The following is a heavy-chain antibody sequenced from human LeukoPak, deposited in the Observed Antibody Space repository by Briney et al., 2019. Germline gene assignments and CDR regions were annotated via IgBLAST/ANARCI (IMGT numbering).Heavy chain of an antibody. Sequence: GGSRRLPCAASGFPSSSYAMHWARRAPGKGLEWVAVISFDGSNKYYADSVKGRFTISRDNSKNMLYLQMNSLRAEDTAVYYCARDTPHDFWSGYDRPNANWFDPWGQGTLVTVSS. CDR3: ARDTPHDFWSGYDRPNANWFDP. D-gene: IGHD3-3*01. CDR1: GFPSSSYA. V-gene: IGHV3-30*01. J-gene: IGHJ5*02. CDR2: ISFDGSNK.